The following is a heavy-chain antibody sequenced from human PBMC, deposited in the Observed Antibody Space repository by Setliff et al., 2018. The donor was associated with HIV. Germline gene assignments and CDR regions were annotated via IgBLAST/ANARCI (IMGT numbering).Heavy chain of an antibody. Sequence: PVGSLRLSCAASGLTFSSAAMHWVRQAPGKGLEYVSVITSNGGYTYYTDSVKGRFTISRDNSKNTLYLQMGSLRPEDMAVYYCARAEQRYYGSGKGYYFDYWGPGTLVTVSS. D-gene: IGHD3-10*01. CDR1: GLTFSSAA. CDR2: ITSNGGYT. J-gene: IGHJ4*02. V-gene: IGHV3-64*02. CDR3: ARAEQRYYGSGKGYYFDY.